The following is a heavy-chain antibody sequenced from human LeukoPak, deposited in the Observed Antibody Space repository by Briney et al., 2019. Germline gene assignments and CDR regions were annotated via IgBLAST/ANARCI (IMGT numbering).Heavy chain of an antibody. CDR2: IYPGDSDT. V-gene: IGHV5-51*01. CDR3: ARRGSGWYVDY. CDR1: GYTFTSYW. J-gene: IGHJ4*02. Sequence: GEALKISCKGSGYTFTSYWIGWVRQMPGKGLEWMGIIYPGDSDTRYSPSFQGQVSISVDQSISTAYLQWSSLKASDTAMYYCARRGSGWYVDYWGQGTLVIVSS. D-gene: IGHD6-19*01.